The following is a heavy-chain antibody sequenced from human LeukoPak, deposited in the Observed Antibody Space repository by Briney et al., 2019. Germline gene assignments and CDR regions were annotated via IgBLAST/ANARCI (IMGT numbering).Heavy chain of an antibody. CDR2: IYYSGST. Sequence: PSETLSLTCTVSGGSISSYYWSWIRQPPGKGLEWIGYIYYSGSTNYNPSLKSRVTISVDTSKNQFSLKLSSVTAADTAVYYCARVLSFTHDAFDIWGQGTMVTVSS. D-gene: IGHD3-16*01. J-gene: IGHJ3*02. CDR1: GGSISSYY. CDR3: ARVLSFTHDAFDI. V-gene: IGHV4-59*12.